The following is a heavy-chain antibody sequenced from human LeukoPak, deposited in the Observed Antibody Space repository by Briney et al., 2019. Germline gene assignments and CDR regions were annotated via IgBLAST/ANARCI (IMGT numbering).Heavy chain of an antibody. V-gene: IGHV4-31*03. CDR1: GGPISSGGYY. J-gene: IGHJ4*02. D-gene: IGHD3-3*01. CDR3: ATRNYDFSFDY. Sequence: SETLSLTCTVSGGPISSGGYYWSWIRQHPGKGLEWIGYIYYSGSTYYNPSLKSRVTISVDTSKNQFSLKLSSVTAADTAVYYCATRNYDFSFDYWGQGTLVTVSS. CDR2: IYYSGST.